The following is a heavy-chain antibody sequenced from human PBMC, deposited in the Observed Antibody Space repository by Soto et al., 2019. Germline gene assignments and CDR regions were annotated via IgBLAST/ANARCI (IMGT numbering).Heavy chain of an antibody. CDR1: GYTLTELS. CDR2: FDPEDGET. V-gene: IGHV1-24*01. CDR3: ATGNFEGNGWYGVDY. Sequence: ASVKVSCKASGYTLTELSMHWVRQAPGKGLEWMGGFDPEDGETIYAQKFQGRVTMTEDTSTDTAYMELSSLRSEDTAVYYCATGNFEGNGWYGVDYWGQGTLVTVSS. J-gene: IGHJ4*02. D-gene: IGHD6-19*01.